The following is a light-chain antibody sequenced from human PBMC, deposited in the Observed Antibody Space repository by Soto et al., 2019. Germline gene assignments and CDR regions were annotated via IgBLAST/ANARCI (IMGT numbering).Light chain of an antibody. Sequence: DIQMTQSPSSLSASVGDRVTITCRTSQSISTYLNWYQQKPGKAPKLLIYAASSLQSGVPSRFSGRESGTDFTLTISSLQPEDFATYYCQQSYSMPITFGQGTRLEIK. CDR2: AAS. V-gene: IGKV1-39*01. J-gene: IGKJ5*01. CDR3: QQSYSMPIT. CDR1: QSISTY.